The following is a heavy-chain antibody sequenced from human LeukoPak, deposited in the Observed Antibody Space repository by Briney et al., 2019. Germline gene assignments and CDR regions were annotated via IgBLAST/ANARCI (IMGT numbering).Heavy chain of an antibody. V-gene: IGHV3-30*03. J-gene: IGHJ1*01. CDR3: ARAPQYSSGWYGEEYFQH. Sequence: GGSLRLSCAASGFTFSSYGMHWVRQAPGKGLEWVAVISYDGSNKYYADSVKGRFTISRDNSKNSLYLQMNSLRAEDTAVYYCARAPQYSSGWYGEEYFQHWGQGTLVTVSS. CDR1: GFTFSSYG. D-gene: IGHD6-19*01. CDR2: ISYDGSNK.